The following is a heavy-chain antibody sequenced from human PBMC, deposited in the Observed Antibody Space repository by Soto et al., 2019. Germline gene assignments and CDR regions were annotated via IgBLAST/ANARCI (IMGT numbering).Heavy chain of an antibody. J-gene: IGHJ5*02. D-gene: IGHD3-10*01. CDR3: ARAGTTMVRGPISGWLDP. CDR1: GGSISSYY. V-gene: IGHV4-59*01. CDR2: IYYSGST. Sequence: SETLSLTCTVSGGSISSYYWSWIRQPPGKGLEWIGYIYYSGSTNYNPSLKSRVTISVDTSKNQFSLKLSSVTAADTAVYYCARAGTTMVRGPISGWLDPWGQGTLVTVSS.